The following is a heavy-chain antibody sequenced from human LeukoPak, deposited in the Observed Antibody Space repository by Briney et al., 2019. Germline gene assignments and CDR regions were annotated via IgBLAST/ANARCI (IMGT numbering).Heavy chain of an antibody. CDR1: GFTFSNYA. Sequence: GGSLRLSCVASGFTFSNYAMSWVRHAPGKGLEWVSGLSGSGSSTYYADSVEGRFTISRDKSKNTLYLQMNSLRAEDTAVYYCAKDRYGADGTSHEYWGQGTLVTVSS. V-gene: IGHV3-23*01. CDR3: AKDRYGADGTSHEY. J-gene: IGHJ4*02. CDR2: LSGSGSST. D-gene: IGHD1/OR15-1a*01.